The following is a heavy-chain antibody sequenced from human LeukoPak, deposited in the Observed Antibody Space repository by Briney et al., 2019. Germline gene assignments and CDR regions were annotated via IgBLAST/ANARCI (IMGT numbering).Heavy chain of an antibody. CDR1: GFTFDDYA. J-gene: IGHJ4*02. V-gene: IGHV3-9*01. D-gene: IGHD5-18*01. CDR3: AKGEAMNGIFDY. CDR2: ISWNSGSI. Sequence: PGRSLRLSCAASGFTFDDYAMHWVRQAPGKDLEWVSGISWNSGSIGYADSVKGRFTISRDNAKNSLYLQMNSLRAEDTALYYCAKGEAMNGIFDYWGQGTLVTVSS.